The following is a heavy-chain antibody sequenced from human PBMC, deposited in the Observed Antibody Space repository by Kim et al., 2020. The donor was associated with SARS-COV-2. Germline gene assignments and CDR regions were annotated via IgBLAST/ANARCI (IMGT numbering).Heavy chain of an antibody. CDR3: AKDLMYISAWYFLDY. Sequence: GGSLRLSCAASGFTFSNYAMSWVRQAPGKGLEWVSGISAGGGSTYYVESVKGRFTVSRDNSRNTLYLQMNSLRAEDTGIYYCAKDLMYISAWYFLDYWGQGTLVTVSS. CDR2: ISAGGGST. J-gene: IGHJ4*02. CDR1: GFTFSNYA. V-gene: IGHV3-23*01. D-gene: IGHD6-19*01.